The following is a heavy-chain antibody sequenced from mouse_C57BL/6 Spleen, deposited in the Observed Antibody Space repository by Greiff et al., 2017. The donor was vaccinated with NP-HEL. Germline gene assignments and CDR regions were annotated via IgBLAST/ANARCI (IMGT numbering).Heavy chain of an antibody. Sequence: EVQLQQSGPELVKPGASVKISCKASGYTFTDYYMNWVKQSHGKSLEWIGDINPNNGGTSYNQKFKGKATLTVDKSSSTAYMELRSLTSEDSAVYYCARGLDYYGSSYGFYYAMDYWGQGTSVTVSS. V-gene: IGHV1-26*01. CDR2: INPNNGGT. J-gene: IGHJ4*01. CDR1: GYTFTDYY. CDR3: ARGLDYYGSSYGFYYAMDY. D-gene: IGHD1-1*01.